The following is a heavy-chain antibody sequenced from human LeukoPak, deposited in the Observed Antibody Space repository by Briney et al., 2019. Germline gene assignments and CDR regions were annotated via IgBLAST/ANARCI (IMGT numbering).Heavy chain of an antibody. J-gene: IGHJ4*02. V-gene: IGHV4-38-2*02. CDR1: GYSISSGYY. D-gene: IGHD5-18*01. CDR3: ARETGGYSYSLDY. Sequence: SETLSLTCAVSGYSISSGYYWGWIRQPPGKGLEWIGSIYHSESTYYNPSLKSRVTISVDTSKNQFSLKLSSVTAADTAVYYCARETGGYSYSLDYWGQGTLVTVSS. CDR2: IYHSEST.